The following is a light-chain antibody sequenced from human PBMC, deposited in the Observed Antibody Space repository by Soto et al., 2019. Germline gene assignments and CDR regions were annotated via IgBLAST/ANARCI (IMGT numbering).Light chain of an antibody. J-gene: IGLJ3*02. CDR3: CSYAGSDNWV. CDR1: SSDVGSYNL. CDR2: ENS. V-gene: IGLV2-23*01. Sequence: QSALTQPASVSGSPGQSITISCTGTSSDVGSYNLVSWYQHHPGKAPKLMIYENSKRPSGVSDRFSGSKSGNTASLTISGLQAEDEADYSCCSYAGSDNWVFGGGTQLTVL.